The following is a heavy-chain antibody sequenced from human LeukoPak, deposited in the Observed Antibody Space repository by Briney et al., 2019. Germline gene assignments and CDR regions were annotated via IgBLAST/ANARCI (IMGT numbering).Heavy chain of an antibody. V-gene: IGHV3-15*01. Sequence: GGSLRLSCAASGFTFSNAWMSWVRQAPGKGLEWVGRIKSKTDGGTTDYAAPVKGRFTISRDDSKNTLYLQMNSLKTEDTAVYYCTTDRHYYYYYYMDVWGKGTTVTVSS. CDR2: IKSKTDGGTT. CDR3: TTDRHYYYYYYMDV. J-gene: IGHJ6*03. CDR1: GFTFSNAW.